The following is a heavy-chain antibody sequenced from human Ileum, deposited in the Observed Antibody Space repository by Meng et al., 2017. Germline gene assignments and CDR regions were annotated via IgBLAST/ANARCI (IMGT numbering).Heavy chain of an antibody. CDR3: TTDRNWDYFEY. D-gene: IGHD3-16*01. J-gene: IGHJ4*02. V-gene: IGHV3-15*01. CDR1: GFTFNKAW. CDR2: IKSDGTT. Sequence: EVQLVESGGGLVKPGGSLRLSCAASGFTFNKAWMSWFRQAPGKGLEWVGRIKSDGTTDYAAPVKGRFAISRDDSKTTLYLQMDSLKTDDTAVYYCTTDRNWDYFEYWGQGTLVTVSS.